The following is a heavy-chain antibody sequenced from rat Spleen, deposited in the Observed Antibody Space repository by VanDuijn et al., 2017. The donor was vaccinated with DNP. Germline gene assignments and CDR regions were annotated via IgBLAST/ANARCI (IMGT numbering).Heavy chain of an antibody. J-gene: IGHJ4*01. V-gene: IGHV5-31*01. D-gene: IGHD5-1*01. CDR2: ITSGTGTT. Sequence: EVQLVESGGDLVQPGRSLKLSCEASGFTFNNHWMTWIRQVPGKGLEWIASITSGTGTTSYADSVKGRFTISRDNAENTVYLQMNSLRSEDTATYYCAKDRLGGYAMDAWGQGTSVTVSS. CDR1: GFTFNNHW. CDR3: AKDRLGGYAMDA.